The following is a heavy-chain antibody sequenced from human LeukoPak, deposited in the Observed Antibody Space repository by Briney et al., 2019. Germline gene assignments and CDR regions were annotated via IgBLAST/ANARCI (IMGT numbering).Heavy chain of an antibody. CDR2: IKRRSDGGTT. J-gene: IGHJ4*02. Sequence: PGGSLRLSCAASGFSFSSYGMLWVRQVPGKGLEWVGRIKRRSDGGTTDYAAPVKDRFTISRGDSKNTLYLQMNSLRTDDTAVYYCTPGVGDYWGQGTLVTVSS. CDR3: TPGVGDY. D-gene: IGHD1-14*01. CDR1: GFSFSSYG. V-gene: IGHV3-15*01.